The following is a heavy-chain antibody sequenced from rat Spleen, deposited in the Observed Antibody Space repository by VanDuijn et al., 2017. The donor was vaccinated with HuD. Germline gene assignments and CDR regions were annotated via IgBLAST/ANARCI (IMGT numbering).Heavy chain of an antibody. CDR1: GFTFSNSG. CDR3: TTGAILQWFTY. D-gene: IGHD2-5*01. J-gene: IGHJ3*01. Sequence: EVQLVESGGGLVQPGRSLKLSCAASGFTFSNSGMAWVCQAPTKGLEWVATISFDGSHTYYRDSVKGRFTISRDNAKNTLYLQVDSLRSEDTATYYCTTGAILQWFTYWGQGTLVTVSS. CDR2: ISFDGSHT. V-gene: IGHV5-29*01.